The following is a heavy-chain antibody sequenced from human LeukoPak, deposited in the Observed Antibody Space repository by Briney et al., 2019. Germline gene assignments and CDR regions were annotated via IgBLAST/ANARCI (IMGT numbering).Heavy chain of an antibody. D-gene: IGHD6-6*01. CDR2: INPSGGST. CDR3: ARDLGSSSVEGLFDP. Sequence: ASVKVSCKASGYTFTSYYMHWVRQAPGQVLEWMGIINPSGGSTSYAQKFQGRVTMTRDTSTSTVYMELSSLRSEDTAVYYCARDLGSSSVEGLFDPWGQGTLVTVSS. V-gene: IGHV1-46*01. J-gene: IGHJ5*02. CDR1: GYTFTSYY.